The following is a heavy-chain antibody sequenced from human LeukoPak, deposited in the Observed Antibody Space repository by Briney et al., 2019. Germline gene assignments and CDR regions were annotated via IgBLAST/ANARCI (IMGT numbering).Heavy chain of an antibody. CDR1: GLSLTDNY. J-gene: IGHJ4*02. D-gene: IGHD5-12*01. Sequence: GGSLRLSCAASGLSLTDNYMNWIRQAPGKGLEWIAYISSRATIIKYADSVKGRFTISRDTAKNTLYLHLNSLKSEDTALYFCAGGYNGYDWSDYWGQGALVTVSS. CDR2: ISSRATII. V-gene: IGHV3-11*01. CDR3: AGGYNGYDWSDY.